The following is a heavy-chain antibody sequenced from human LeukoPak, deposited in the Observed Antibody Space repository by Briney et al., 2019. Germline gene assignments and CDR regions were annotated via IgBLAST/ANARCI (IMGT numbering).Heavy chain of an antibody. CDR3: ARRDYLDHFYYIDV. J-gene: IGHJ6*03. V-gene: IGHV4-39*01. Sequence: PSETLSLTCTVSGDSITNAIYFWGWIRQPPGKGPEWIASIYYSGSTFYNPSLKSRVTISVDTSKNQFSLKLSSVTAADTAVYYCARRDYLDHFYYIDVWDKGNTVTVSS. CDR2: IYYSGST. D-gene: IGHD3-10*01. CDR1: GDSITNAIYF.